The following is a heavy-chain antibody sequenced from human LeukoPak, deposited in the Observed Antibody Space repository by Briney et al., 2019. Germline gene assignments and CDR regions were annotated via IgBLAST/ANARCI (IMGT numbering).Heavy chain of an antibody. V-gene: IGHV3-30*02. J-gene: IGHJ6*03. CDR1: GFTFSSYG. CDR2: TRYDGSTK. Sequence: GGSLRLSCAASGFTFSSYGMHWVRQAPGKGLEWVAFTRYDGSTKYYADSVNGRFTISRDNSKNTLYLQMNSLRAEDTAMYYCTKDRDSADSDIDVWGRGTTVTVSS. CDR3: TKDRDSADSDIDV. D-gene: IGHD6-13*01.